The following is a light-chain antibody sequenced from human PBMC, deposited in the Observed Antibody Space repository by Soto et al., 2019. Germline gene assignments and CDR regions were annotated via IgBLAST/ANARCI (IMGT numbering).Light chain of an antibody. CDR2: WAS. J-gene: IGKJ3*01. CDR3: QQYYTTPLT. V-gene: IGKV4-1*01. Sequence: DIVLTQSPDSLAVSLGERATFNCKSSQSVLYSSNNKNYLAWYQQKPGQPPKLVIYWASTRESGVPDRFSGSGSEKDFTLTISSLQAEDVAVYYCQQYYTTPLTFGPGTKVDIK. CDR1: QSVLYSSNNKNY.